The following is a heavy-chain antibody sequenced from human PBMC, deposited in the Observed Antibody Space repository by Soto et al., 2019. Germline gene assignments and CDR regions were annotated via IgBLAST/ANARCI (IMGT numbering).Heavy chain of an antibody. CDR1: GGTFSSYT. CDR2: IIPILGIA. V-gene: IGHV1-69*02. Sequence: QVQLVQSGAEVKKPGSSVKVSCKASGGTFSSYTISWVRQAPGQGLEWMGRIIPILGIANYAQKFQGRVTITADKSTSTASTELRSLRSEDTAVYYCAGPDCSSTSCYSVMRFDFDYWGQGTLVTVSS. D-gene: IGHD2-2*01. J-gene: IGHJ4*02. CDR3: AGPDCSSTSCYSVMRFDFDY.